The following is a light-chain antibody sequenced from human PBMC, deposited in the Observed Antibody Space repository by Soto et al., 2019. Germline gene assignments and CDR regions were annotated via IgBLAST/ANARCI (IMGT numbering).Light chain of an antibody. V-gene: IGLV2-14*01. CDR2: DVN. J-gene: IGLJ2*01. CDR3: TSYTTTSTLV. CDR1: SSDVGAYNY. Sequence: QSVLTQPASVSGSPGQSITISCTGTSSDVGAYNYVSWYQQRPGKAPNLMIYDVNKRPSGVSNRFSGSKSGNTASLTISGLQAEDEADFYCTSYTTTSTLVFGGGTKLTVL.